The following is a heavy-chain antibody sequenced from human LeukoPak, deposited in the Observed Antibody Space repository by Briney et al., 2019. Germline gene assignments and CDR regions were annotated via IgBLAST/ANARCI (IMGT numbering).Heavy chain of an antibody. CDR2: INHRGSS. CDR1: GESFSAYF. D-gene: IGHD2-15*01. V-gene: IGHV4-34*01. Sequence: SETLSLTCAVYGESFSAYFWNWIRQAPGKPLEYIGEINHRGSSHYNPSLKTRVTLSVDTSKNQFSLKLTSVTAADTAVYFCARGSSFDGYCSAGACDAGYYDSWGQGTPVTVSS. J-gene: IGHJ4*02. CDR3: ARGSSFDGYCSAGACDAGYYDS.